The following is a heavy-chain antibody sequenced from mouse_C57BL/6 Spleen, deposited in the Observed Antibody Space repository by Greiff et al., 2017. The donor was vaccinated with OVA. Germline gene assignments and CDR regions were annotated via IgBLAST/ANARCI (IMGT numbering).Heavy chain of an antibody. Sequence: QVQLQQPGAELVMPGASVKLSCKASGYTFTSYWMHWVKQRPGQGLEWIGEIDPSDSYTNYNQKFKGKSTLTVDKSSSTAYMQLSSLTSEDSAVYYCARWSYDGYWDYAMDYWGQGTSVTVSS. CDR2: IDPSDSYT. J-gene: IGHJ4*01. V-gene: IGHV1-69*01. D-gene: IGHD2-3*01. CDR1: GYTFTSYW. CDR3: ARWSYDGYWDYAMDY.